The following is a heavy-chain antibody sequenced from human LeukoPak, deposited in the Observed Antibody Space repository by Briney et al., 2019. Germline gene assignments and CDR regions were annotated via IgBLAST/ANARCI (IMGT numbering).Heavy chain of an antibody. Sequence: GRSLRLSCAASGFTFDDNAMHWVRQAPGKGLEWVSGISWNSDTAGYADSVKGRFTISRDNANNSLCLQMNNLRPEDTVLYYCVKDIYSSPYYYMDVWGTGTTVTVSS. CDR3: VKDIYSSPYYYMDV. D-gene: IGHD6-13*01. J-gene: IGHJ6*03. V-gene: IGHV3-9*01. CDR1: GFTFDDNA. CDR2: ISWNSDTA.